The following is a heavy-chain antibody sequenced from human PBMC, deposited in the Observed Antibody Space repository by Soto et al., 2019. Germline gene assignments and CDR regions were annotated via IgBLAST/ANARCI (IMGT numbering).Heavy chain of an antibody. V-gene: IGHV4-59*01. CDR3: ARERGNFDY. CDR1: GGSISGYY. CDR2: IYYSGST. J-gene: IGHJ4*02. Sequence: SLTLPLTCTVSGGSISGYYCSWLRQPPGKGLEWIGYIYYSGSTNYNPSLKSRVTISVDTSKNQFSLKLSSVTAADTAVYYCARERGNFDYWGQGTLVTVPQ.